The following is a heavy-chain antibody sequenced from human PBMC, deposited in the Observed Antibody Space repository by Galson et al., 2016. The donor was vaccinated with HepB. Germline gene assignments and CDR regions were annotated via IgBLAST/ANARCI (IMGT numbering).Heavy chain of an antibody. D-gene: IGHD3-3*01. Sequence: QSGAEVKKPGESLRISCKGSAYSFTSYWITWVRQMPGKGLEWMGRIYPTDSYANYSPSFQGQVTMSVDKSISTAFLQWSSLKASDTAMYYCARQYNFWSGYSESYYGMDVWGQGTTVTVSS. J-gene: IGHJ6*02. V-gene: IGHV5-10-1*04. CDR2: IYPTDSYA. CDR1: AYSFTSYW. CDR3: ARQYNFWSGYSESYYGMDV.